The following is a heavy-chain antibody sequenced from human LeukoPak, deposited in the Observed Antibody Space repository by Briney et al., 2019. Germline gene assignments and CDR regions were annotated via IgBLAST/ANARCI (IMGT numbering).Heavy chain of an antibody. CDR1: GYRFTGYY. CDR2: INPKSGDP. V-gene: IGHV1-2*02. J-gene: IGHJ3*02. CDR3: ASEYKYDSSGANAFDI. D-gene: IGHD3-22*01. Sequence: ASVKVSCKTSGYRFTGYYMHWVRQAPGQGLEWMGWINPKSGDPIYVQKFQGRVTLTRVTSIDTVYLELSSLKSDDTAVYYCASEYKYDSSGANAFDIWGQGTMVTVSS.